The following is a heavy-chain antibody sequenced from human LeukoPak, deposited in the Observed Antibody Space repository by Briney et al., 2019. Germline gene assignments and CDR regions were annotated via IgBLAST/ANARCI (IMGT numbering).Heavy chain of an antibody. J-gene: IGHJ4*02. Sequence: PSETLSLTCAVYGGSFSGHYRSWIRQPPGKGLEWIGEINHSGSTNYNPSLKSRVTISVDTSKNQFSLKLSSVTAADTAVYYCARGKSQYDYVWGSYRNPDRYFDYWGQGTLVTVSS. D-gene: IGHD3-16*02. V-gene: IGHV4-34*01. CDR1: GGSFSGHY. CDR3: ARGKSQYDYVWGSYRNPDRYFDY. CDR2: INHSGST.